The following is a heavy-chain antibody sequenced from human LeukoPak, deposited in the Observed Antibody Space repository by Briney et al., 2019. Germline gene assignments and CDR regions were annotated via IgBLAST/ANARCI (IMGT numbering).Heavy chain of an antibody. CDR2: ISGSRGTI. CDR3: ARVLEAENIVATIWGLGDAFDI. CDR1: GSTFSSYE. J-gene: IGHJ3*02. V-gene: IGHV3-48*03. Sequence: TGRSQRLSCAASGSTFSSYEMNWARQALGKGREWDSYISGSRGTIYYADSVEGRFTIARDNAKSSLYLQMNSLRAEDTAVYYCARVLEAENIVATIWGLGDAFDIWGQGTMVTVSS. D-gene: IGHD5-12*01.